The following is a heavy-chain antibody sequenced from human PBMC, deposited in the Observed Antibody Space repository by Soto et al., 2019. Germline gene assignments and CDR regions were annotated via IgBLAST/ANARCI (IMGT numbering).Heavy chain of an antibody. J-gene: IGHJ6*04. V-gene: IGHV1-46*03. CDR3: ARGGEFWSGPAPLMDV. Sequence: ASVKVSCKASGYTFTSYYMHWVRQAPGQGLEWMGIINPSGGSTSYAQKFQGRVTMTRDTSTSTVYMELSSLRSEDTAVYYCARGGEFWSGPAPLMDVWGKGTTVTVSS. D-gene: IGHD3-3*01. CDR1: GYTFTSYY. CDR2: INPSGGST.